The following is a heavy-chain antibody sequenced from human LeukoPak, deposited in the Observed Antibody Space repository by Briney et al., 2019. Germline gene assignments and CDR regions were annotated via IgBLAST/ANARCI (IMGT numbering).Heavy chain of an antibody. CDR3: ARRANYYGSGSFDY. J-gene: IGHJ4*02. Sequence: GESLKISCKGSGYTFTSYWIGWVRQMPGKGLEWMGIIYPGDSDTRYSPSFQGQVTISADKSISTAYLQWSSLKASDTAICYCARRANYYGSGSFDYWGQGTLVTVSS. V-gene: IGHV5-51*01. CDR1: GYTFTSYW. CDR2: IYPGDSDT. D-gene: IGHD3-10*01.